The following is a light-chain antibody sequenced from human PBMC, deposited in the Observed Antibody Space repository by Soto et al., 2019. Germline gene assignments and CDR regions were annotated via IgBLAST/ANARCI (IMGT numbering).Light chain of an antibody. CDR3: QQYNSYPVT. J-gene: IGKJ4*01. CDR1: QSISTS. V-gene: IGKV1-5*03. CDR2: KAS. Sequence: DIPMTPSPSPPSASLGDKVTITCPASQSISTSLAWYQQKPGKAPKVLIDKASSLESGDPSRFSGSGSGTEFTLTITSLQPDDSATYYCQQYNSYPVTFGGGTKV.